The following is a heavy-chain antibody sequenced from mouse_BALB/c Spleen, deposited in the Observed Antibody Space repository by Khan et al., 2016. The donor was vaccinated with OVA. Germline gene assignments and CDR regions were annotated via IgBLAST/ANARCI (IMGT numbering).Heavy chain of an antibody. CDR2: LYPGSGST. D-gene: IGHD2-12*01. J-gene: IGHJ3*01. Sequence: LKQSGSELVRPGASVKLSCKASGYTFTSYWMHWVKQRPGQGLEWIGDLYPGSGSTNYDEKFKSKATLPVDTSSSTAYMQLSSLTSEDAAVYYCTRWSYWFAYWGQGTLVTVSA. V-gene: IGHV1S22*01. CDR3: TRWSYWFAY. CDR1: GYTFTSYW.